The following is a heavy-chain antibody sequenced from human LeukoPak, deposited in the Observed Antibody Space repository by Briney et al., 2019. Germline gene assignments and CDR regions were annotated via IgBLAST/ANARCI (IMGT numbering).Heavy chain of an antibody. CDR2: INSQGTTT. D-gene: IGHD3-22*01. J-gene: IGHJ4*02. V-gene: IGHV3-74*01. CDR3: VTEARYYYDSSGFRY. CDR1: GFTFSNYW. Sequence: GGSLRLSCAASGFTFSNYWMHWVRQAPGKGLVWVSHINSQGTTTNYADSVKGRFTISRDNARNTLYLEMHSLRVEDTAVYFCVTEARYYYDSSGFRYWGQGTLVTVSS.